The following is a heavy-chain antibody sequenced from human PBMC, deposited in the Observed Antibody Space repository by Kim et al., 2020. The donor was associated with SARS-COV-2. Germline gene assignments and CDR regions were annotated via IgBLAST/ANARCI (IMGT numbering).Heavy chain of an antibody. CDR2: IYPGDSDT. J-gene: IGHJ5*02. CDR1: GYSFTSYW. V-gene: IGHV5-51*01. D-gene: IGHD3-3*01. Sequence: GESLKISCKGSGYSFTSYWIGWVRQMPGKGLEWMGIIYPGDSDTRYSPSFQGQVTISADKSISTAYLQWSSLKASDTAMYYCARQGGRYDFWSGYSAWFDPWGQGTLVTVSS. CDR3: ARQGGRYDFWSGYSAWFDP.